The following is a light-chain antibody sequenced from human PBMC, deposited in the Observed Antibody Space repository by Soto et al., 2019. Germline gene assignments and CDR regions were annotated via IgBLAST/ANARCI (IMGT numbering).Light chain of an antibody. J-gene: IGKJ1*01. Sequence: DIQMTQSPSTLSGSVGDRVTITCRASQTISSWLAWYQQKPGKAPKLLIYKASTLKSGVPSRFSGSGSGTEFPLTIRSRRPEDFATYSCQHYNSYSEAFGQGTKVKL. CDR3: QHYNSYSEA. V-gene: IGKV1-5*03. CDR2: KAS. CDR1: QTISSW.